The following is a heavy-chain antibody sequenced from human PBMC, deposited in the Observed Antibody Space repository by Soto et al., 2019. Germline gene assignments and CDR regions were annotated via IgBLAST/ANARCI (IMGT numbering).Heavy chain of an antibody. J-gene: IGHJ6*02. Sequence: QVLLEESGPGLVRPSGTLSLTCSVSGASINSANWWVWVRQPPGKGLEWIGEIYHIGSTTYNLSLKSRATISVDKSKNQFSLIVTSVTAADTAVYYCAKRYDFWSGRWYGLGVWGQGTTVTVSS. D-gene: IGHD3-3*01. CDR2: IYHIGST. V-gene: IGHV4-4*02. CDR3: AKRYDFWSGRWYGLGV. CDR1: GASINSANW.